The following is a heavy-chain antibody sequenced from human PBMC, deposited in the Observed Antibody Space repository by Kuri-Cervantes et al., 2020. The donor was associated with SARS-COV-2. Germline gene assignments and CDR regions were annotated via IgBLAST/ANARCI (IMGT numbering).Heavy chain of an antibody. J-gene: IGHJ4*02. CDR2: ISYDGSNK. Sequence: GGSLRLSCAASGFTFSSYAMHWVRQAPGKGLEWVAVISYDGSNKYYADSVKGRFTISRDNSKNTLYLQMNSLRAEDTAVYYCAGGYTGWISNWGQGTLVTVSS. D-gene: IGHD2-2*03. V-gene: IGHV3-30-3*01. CDR1: GFTFSSYA. CDR3: AGGYTGWISN.